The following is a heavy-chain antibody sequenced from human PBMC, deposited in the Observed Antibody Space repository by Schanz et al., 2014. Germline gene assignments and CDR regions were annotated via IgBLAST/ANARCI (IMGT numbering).Heavy chain of an antibody. CDR3: AKAADWPVTRFDP. D-gene: IGHD3-9*01. CDR2: LSEGGGGT. Sequence: EVHLVESGGGLVQPGGSLRLSCAASGFTFTNYAMSWVRQAPGKGLEWVSALSEGGGGTHYADSVRGRFTISSDSSKNTLYRQMSSLRADDTAVYYCAKAADWPVTRFDPWGQGTLVTVSS. J-gene: IGHJ5*02. CDR1: GFTFTNYA. V-gene: IGHV3-23*04.